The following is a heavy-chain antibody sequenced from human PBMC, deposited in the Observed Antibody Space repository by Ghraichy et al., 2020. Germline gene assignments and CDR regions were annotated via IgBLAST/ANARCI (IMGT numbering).Heavy chain of an antibody. CDR3: ARGITMVRGVIQFDY. D-gene: IGHD3-10*01. CDR2: IYYSGST. CDR1: GGSISSGGYY. V-gene: IGHV4-31*03. J-gene: IGHJ4*02. Sequence: SETLSLTCTVSGGSISSGGYYWSWIRQHPGKGLEWIGYIYYSGSTYYNPSLKSRVTISVDTSKNQFSLKLSSVTAADTAVYYCARGITMVRGVIQFDYWGQGTLVTVSS.